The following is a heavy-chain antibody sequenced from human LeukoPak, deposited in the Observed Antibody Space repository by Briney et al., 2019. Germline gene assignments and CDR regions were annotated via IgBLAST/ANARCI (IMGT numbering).Heavy chain of an antibody. V-gene: IGHV7-4-1*02. CDR1: GYTFTSYY. CDR2: INTNTGNP. D-gene: IGHD3-10*01. CDR3: TLGSY. Sequence: GASVKVSCKASGYTFTSYYMHWVRQAPGQGLEWMGWINTNTGNPSYARDFTGRFVFSLDTSVNSAFLQINNLKAEDTAFYYCTLGSYWGQGTLVTVSS. J-gene: IGHJ4*02.